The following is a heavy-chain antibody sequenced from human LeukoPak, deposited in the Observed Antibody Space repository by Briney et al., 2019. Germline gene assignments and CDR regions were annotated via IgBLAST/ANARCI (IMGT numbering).Heavy chain of an antibody. CDR2: VNSDGSST. Sequence: PGGSLRLSCVASGFTFSSHWMHWVRRAPGKGLVWVSRVNSDGSSTRYADSVQGRFTISRDNAKNTLYLQMNSLRAGDTAVHYCARGGSPPEALGDAFDIWGQGTMVTVSS. CDR3: ARGGSPPEALGDAFDI. D-gene: IGHD1-26*01. J-gene: IGHJ3*02. CDR1: GFTFSSHW. V-gene: IGHV3-74*01.